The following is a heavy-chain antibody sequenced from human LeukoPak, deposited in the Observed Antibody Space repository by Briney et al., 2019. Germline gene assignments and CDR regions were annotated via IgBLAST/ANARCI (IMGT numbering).Heavy chain of an antibody. V-gene: IGHV4-31*03. J-gene: IGHJ4*02. Sequence: SETLSLTCTVSGGSISSGGYYWSWIRQHPGKGLEWIGYIYYSGSTYYNPSLKSRVTISVDRSKNQFSLKLSSVTAADTAVYYCAGGSTSSSWPVDYWGQGTLVTVSS. CDR3: AGGSTSSSWPVDY. D-gene: IGHD6-13*01. CDR2: IYYSGST. CDR1: GGSISSGGYY.